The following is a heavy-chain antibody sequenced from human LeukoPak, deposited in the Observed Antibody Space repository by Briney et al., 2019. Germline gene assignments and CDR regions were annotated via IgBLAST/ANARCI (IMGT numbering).Heavy chain of an antibody. J-gene: IGHJ6*02. D-gene: IGHD7-27*01. Sequence: GGSLRLSCAASAFTFSDYWMSWVRQAQGKGPEGVANIKEDGSEKQYVDSVKGRFTVSRDNAKNSLFLQMNSLRLEDTAVYYCATYKNWVAGDVWGQGTTVSVSS. V-gene: IGHV3-7*01. CDR2: IKEDGSEK. CDR1: AFTFSDYW. CDR3: ATYKNWVAGDV.